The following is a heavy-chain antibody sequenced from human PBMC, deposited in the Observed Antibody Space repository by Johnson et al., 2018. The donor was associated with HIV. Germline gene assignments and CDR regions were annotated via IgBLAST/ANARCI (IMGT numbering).Heavy chain of an antibody. CDR3: ARGGWELPGREAFDF. D-gene: IGHD1-26*01. CDR1: GFTFSSYG. J-gene: IGHJ3*01. Sequence: QVQLVESGGGLVQPGRSLRLSCAASGFTFSSYGIHWVRQAPGKGLEWVSVIYSGGSTYYADSVKGRFTISRDNSKNTLYLQMNSLRAEDTAVYYCARGGWELPGREAFDFWGQGTMVTVSS. CDR2: IYSGGST. V-gene: IGHV3-NL1*01.